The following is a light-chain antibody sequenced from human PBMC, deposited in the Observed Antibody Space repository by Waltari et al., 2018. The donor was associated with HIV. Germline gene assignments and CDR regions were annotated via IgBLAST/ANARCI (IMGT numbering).Light chain of an antibody. J-gene: IGLJ1*01. CDR3: CSYAGSNTFV. V-gene: IGLV2-11*01. CDR1: SSDVGAYDY. Sequence: QSALTQPRSVSGSPGQSVTISCTGTSSDVGAYDYVSWYQQHPGKAPKLLIYDVDKWPSGVPDRFSGSKSGNTASLTISGLQAEDEADYSCCSYAGSNTFVFGTGTKVTVL. CDR2: DVD.